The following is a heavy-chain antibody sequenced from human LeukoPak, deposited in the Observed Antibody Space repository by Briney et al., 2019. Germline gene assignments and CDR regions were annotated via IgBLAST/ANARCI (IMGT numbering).Heavy chain of an antibody. D-gene: IGHD3-3*01. Sequence: SETLSLTCTVSGGTLSSHYWSWIRQPPGKGLEYIGYIYTDGSTSYNPSLKSRVTILVDTSKNQFSLRLSSVTAADTAVYYCARHRDTVFPFDPWGQGTLVTVSS. CDR1: GGTLSSHY. CDR2: IYTDGST. V-gene: IGHV4-59*08. J-gene: IGHJ5*02. CDR3: ARHRDTVFPFDP.